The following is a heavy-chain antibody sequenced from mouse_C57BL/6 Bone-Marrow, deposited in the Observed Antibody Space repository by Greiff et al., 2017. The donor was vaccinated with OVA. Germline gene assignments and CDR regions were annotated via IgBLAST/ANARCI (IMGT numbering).Heavy chain of an antibody. D-gene: IGHD2-4*01. CDR3: TRRGPYDYGLDY. CDR2: IDPETGGT. Sequence: QVQLQQSGAELVRPGASVTLSCKASGYTFTDYEMHWVKQTPVHGLEWIGAIDPETGGTAYNQKFKGKAILTADKSSSTAYMELRSLTSEDSAVYYGTRRGPYDYGLDYWGQGTTLTVSS. CDR1: GYTFTDYE. J-gene: IGHJ2*01. V-gene: IGHV1-15*01.